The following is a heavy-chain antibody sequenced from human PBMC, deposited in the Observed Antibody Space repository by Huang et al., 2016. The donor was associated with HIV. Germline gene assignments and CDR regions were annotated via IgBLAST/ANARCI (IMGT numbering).Heavy chain of an antibody. D-gene: IGHD1-26*01. CDR2: IYSVGTT. CDR3: ARGGNTVGYFDN. CDR1: GFTVSGTY. J-gene: IGHJ4*02. Sequence: EVQLVESGGGLIQPGGSLRLSCAASGFTVSGTYMSWVRQAPREVLEWVSVIYSVGTTYFADSVKGRFTFSRDNSKNTVYLQMNSLRADDTAVYYCARGGNTVGYFDNWGQGTLVTVSS. V-gene: IGHV3-53*01.